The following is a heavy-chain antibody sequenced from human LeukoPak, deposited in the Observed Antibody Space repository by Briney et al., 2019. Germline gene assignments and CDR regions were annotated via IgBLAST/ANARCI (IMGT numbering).Heavy chain of an antibody. Sequence: GGSLRLSCAASGFTFSSYRMNWVRQAPGKGLEWVSSISSSSSYIYYADSVKGRFTISRDNAKNSLYLQMNSLRAEDTAVYYCARSPAAVTRQFDYWGQGTLVTVSS. CDR3: ARSPAAVTRQFDY. CDR1: GFTFSSYR. V-gene: IGHV3-21*01. J-gene: IGHJ4*02. CDR2: ISSSSSYI. D-gene: IGHD5-18*01.